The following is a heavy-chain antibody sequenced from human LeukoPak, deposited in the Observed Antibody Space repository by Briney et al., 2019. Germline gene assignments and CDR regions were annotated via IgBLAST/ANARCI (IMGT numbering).Heavy chain of an antibody. D-gene: IGHD6-13*01. J-gene: IGHJ4*02. CDR3: ARDRYSSSSNFDY. Sequence: GGSLRLSCAASGFTVSSNYMSWVRQAPGKGLEWVSVIYSDGSTYYADSVKGRFTISRDNSKNTLYLQMNSLRAEDTAVYYCARDRYSSSSNFDYWGQGTLVTVSS. CDR2: IYSDGST. V-gene: IGHV3-66*02. CDR1: GFTVSSNY.